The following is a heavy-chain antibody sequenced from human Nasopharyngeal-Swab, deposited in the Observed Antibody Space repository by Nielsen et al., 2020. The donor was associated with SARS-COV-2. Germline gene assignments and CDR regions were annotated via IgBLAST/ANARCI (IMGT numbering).Heavy chain of an antibody. CDR3: ATSPVVVITSWFDP. D-gene: IGHD3-22*01. CDR2: FDNVDGET. CDR1: GYSLAEFELS. Sequence: ASVKVSCKVSGYSLAEFELSMHWVRQAPGKGLEWMGSFDNVDGETIYAQKFQGRVTMTEDTSTDTAYMELSSLRSDDTAVYYCATSPVVVITSWFDPWGQGTLVTVSS. V-gene: IGHV1-24*01. J-gene: IGHJ5*02.